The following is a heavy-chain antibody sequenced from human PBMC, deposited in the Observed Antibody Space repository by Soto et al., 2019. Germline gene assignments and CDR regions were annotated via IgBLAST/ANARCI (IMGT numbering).Heavy chain of an antibody. CDR2: IYPSDSDI. CDR1: GYTFTSYW. D-gene: IGHD2-15*01. Sequence: PGESLKISCKGSGYTFTSYWTGWVRQMPGEGLEWMGVIYPSDSDIRYSPSFQGKVTISADKSITTAYLQWSSLKAADTAMYYCVRSGTSSGRFSDYWGQGTLVTVSS. J-gene: IGHJ4*02. V-gene: IGHV5-51*01. CDR3: VRSGTSSGRFSDY.